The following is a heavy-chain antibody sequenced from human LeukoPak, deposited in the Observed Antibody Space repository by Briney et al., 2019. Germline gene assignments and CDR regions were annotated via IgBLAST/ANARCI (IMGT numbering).Heavy chain of an antibody. CDR1: GYTFTGYY. D-gene: IGHD4-17*01. CDR2: INPNSGGT. V-gene: IGHV1-2*02. J-gene: IGHJ4*02. Sequence: EASVTVSCKASGYTFTGYYMHWVRQAPGQGLEWMGWINPNSGGTNYAQKFQGRVTMTRDTSIRTAYMELSRLRSDDTAVYYCARVYGDYVLHYFDYWGQGTLVTVSS. CDR3: ARVYGDYVLHYFDY.